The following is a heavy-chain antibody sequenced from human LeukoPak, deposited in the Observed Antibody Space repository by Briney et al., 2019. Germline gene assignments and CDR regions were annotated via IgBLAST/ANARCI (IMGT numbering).Heavy chain of an antibody. D-gene: IGHD5-18*01. J-gene: IGHJ6*03. CDR1: GFTVSSNY. CDR2: IYSGGST. V-gene: IGHV3-53*05. CDR3: ATSGYSYRPDYYYMDV. Sequence: GGSLRLSCAASGFTVSSNYMSWVRQAPGKGLEWVSVIYSGGSTYYADSVKGRFTISRDNSKNTLYLQMNSLRAEDSAVYYCATSGYSYRPDYYYMDVWGKGTTVTVSS.